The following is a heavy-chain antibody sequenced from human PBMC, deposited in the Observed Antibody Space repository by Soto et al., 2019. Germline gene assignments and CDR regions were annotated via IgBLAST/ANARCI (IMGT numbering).Heavy chain of an antibody. Sequence: GGSLRLSCAASGFTFSSYSMNWVRQAPGKGLEWVSSISSSSSYIYYADSVKGRFTISRDNAKNSLYLQMNSLRAEDTAVYYCARDRIEAHNSFDPWGQGTLVTVSS. D-gene: IGHD6-13*01. V-gene: IGHV3-21*01. CDR3: ARDRIEAHNSFDP. CDR1: GFTFSSYS. CDR2: ISSSSSYI. J-gene: IGHJ5*02.